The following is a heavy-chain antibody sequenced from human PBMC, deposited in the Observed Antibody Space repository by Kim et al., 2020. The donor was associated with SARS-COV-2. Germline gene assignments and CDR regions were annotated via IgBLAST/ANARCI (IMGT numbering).Heavy chain of an antibody. Sequence: GEVKGRFNISRDDSKNTAYLQMNSLKTEDTAVYYWTRSRGYSGYDPFDYWGQGTLVTVSS. D-gene: IGHD5-12*01. V-gene: IGHV3-73*01. CDR3: TRSRGYSGYDPFDY. J-gene: IGHJ4*02.